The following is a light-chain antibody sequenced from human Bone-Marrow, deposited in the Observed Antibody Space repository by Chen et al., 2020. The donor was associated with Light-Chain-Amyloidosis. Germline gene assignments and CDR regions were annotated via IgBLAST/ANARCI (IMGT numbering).Light chain of an antibody. J-gene: IGLJ3*02. CDR1: ALPKHY. CDR2: KDT. CDR3: QSADSSDLGV. V-gene: IGLV3-25*03. Sequence: SYELTQPPSVSVSPGQTARITCSGDALPKHYADWYQQKPGQAPVLVICKDTERPSGIPERFSGSSSGTTVPVTISGVQAEDEADYYCQSADSSDLGVFGGGTKLTVL.